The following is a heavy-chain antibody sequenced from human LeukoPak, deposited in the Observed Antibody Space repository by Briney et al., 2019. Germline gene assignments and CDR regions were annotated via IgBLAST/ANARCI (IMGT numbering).Heavy chain of an antibody. D-gene: IGHD4-23*01. Sequence: GESLNISCKGSGYSFTSYWIGWVRQMPGKGLEWMGIIYPGASDTRYSPSFKGQVTISADKSISTAYLQWRSLKASDTAMYYCARGGTTVVSGLLVDCGQGTLVTVSS. V-gene: IGHV5-51*01. CDR2: IYPGASDT. CDR3: ARGGTTVVSGLLVD. CDR1: GYSFTSYW. J-gene: IGHJ4*02.